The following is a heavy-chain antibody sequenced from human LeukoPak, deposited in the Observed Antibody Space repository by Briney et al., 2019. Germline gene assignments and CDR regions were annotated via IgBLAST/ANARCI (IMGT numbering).Heavy chain of an antibody. CDR3: AKVRSSSWYAGSPDY. V-gene: IGHV3-23*01. CDR2: ISGSGGST. D-gene: IGHD6-13*01. CDR1: GFTFSSYA. Sequence: PGGSLRLSCAASGFTFSSYAMTWVRQAPGKGLEWVSAISGSGGSTYYADSVKGRFTISRDNSKNTLYLQMNSLRAEDTAVYYCAKVRSSSWYAGSPDYWGQGTLVTVSS. J-gene: IGHJ4*02.